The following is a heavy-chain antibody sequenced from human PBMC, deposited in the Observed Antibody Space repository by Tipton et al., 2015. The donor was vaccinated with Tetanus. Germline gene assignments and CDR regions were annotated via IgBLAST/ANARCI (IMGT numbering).Heavy chain of an antibody. V-gene: IGHV4-39*01. CDR3: ARHLRRSGPEYFHH. CDR2: IYYVGST. J-gene: IGHJ1*01. D-gene: IGHD5-12*01. CDR1: GGSISSAAFY. Sequence: TLSLTCNVSGGSISSAAFYWGWIRQAPGKGLEWIGSIYYVGSTYYRPSLKSRVTISIDTSKNQFYLKLTSVTAADTAVYYCARHLRRSGPEYFHHWGQGSLVTVSS.